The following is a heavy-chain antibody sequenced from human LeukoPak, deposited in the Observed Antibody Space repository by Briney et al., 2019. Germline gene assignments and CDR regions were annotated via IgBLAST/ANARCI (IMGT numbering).Heavy chain of an antibody. Sequence: GGSLRLSCAASGFTFSSYAMSWVRQAPGKGLEWVSAISGSGGSTYYADSVKGRFTISRDNSKNTLYLQMNSLRAEDTAVYYCTTAPTTNWLPYFDYWGQGTVVTVSS. CDR2: ISGSGGST. V-gene: IGHV3-23*01. CDR1: GFTFSSYA. CDR3: TTAPTTNWLPYFDY. D-gene: IGHD5-12*01. J-gene: IGHJ4*02.